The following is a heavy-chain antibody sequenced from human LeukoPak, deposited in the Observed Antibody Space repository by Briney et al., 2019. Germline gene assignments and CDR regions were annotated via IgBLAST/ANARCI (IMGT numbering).Heavy chain of an antibody. CDR2: IKSKTEGGTT. D-gene: IGHD6-19*01. J-gene: IGHJ4*02. Sequence: GGSLRLSCAASGFTFSNAWMSWVRQAPGKGLEWVGRIKSKTEGGTTDYAAPVKGRFTISRDDSKNTLYLQMNSLKTEDTAVYYCTTDLLPGIAVAGTIKTSDYWGQGTLVTVSS. V-gene: IGHV3-15*01. CDR1: GFTFSNAW. CDR3: TTDLLPGIAVAGTIKTSDY.